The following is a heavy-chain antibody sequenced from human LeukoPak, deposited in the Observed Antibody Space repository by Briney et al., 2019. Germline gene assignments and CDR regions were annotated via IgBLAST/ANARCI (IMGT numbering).Heavy chain of an antibody. CDR2: ISYSGTT. J-gene: IGHJ3*02. CDR1: GDSINNNVYY. V-gene: IGHV4-39*07. Sequence: SETLSLTCTVSGDSINNNVYYWGWIRQPPGKGLEWIAIISYSGTTCYNPSLKTRATISIDTSKNKFSLKVNSVTAADTAMYYCARDRGLWLGEARDAFDIWGQGTMVTVFS. CDR3: ARDRGLWLGEARDAFDI. D-gene: IGHD3-10*01.